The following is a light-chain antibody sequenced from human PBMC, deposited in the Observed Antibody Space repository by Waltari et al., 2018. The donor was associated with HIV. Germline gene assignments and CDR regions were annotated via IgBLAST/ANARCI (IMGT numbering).Light chain of an antibody. CDR1: SGSSPINY. CDR3: QSYDSSNRVV. CDR2: EYN. Sequence: NFMLTQPHSVSESPEQTVTISRTRSSGSSPINYVQWYQRRPGSSPPTVFNEYNQRPSGVPDRCSGSIDSSYNSASLTISGLKTEDEADYYCQSYDSSNRVVCGGGTKLTVL. J-gene: IGLJ2*01. V-gene: IGLV6-57*01.